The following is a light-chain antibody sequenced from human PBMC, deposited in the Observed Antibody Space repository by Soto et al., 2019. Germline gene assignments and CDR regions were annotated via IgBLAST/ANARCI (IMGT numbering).Light chain of an antibody. CDR3: MQSTQWPYS. J-gene: IGKJ2*03. CDR2: KVS. Sequence: VVVTQSPLSLPVTLGQPASISCKSNYSLVFSDGNAYLNWFQQRPGQSPRRLIYKVSNRDSGVPDRFSGSGAGTDFTLKISRMEAEDVGLYYCMQSTQWPYSFGQGTKLEIK. CDR1: YSLVFSDGNAY. V-gene: IGKV2-30*01.